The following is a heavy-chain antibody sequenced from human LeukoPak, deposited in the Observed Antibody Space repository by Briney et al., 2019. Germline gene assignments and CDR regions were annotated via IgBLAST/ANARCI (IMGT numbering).Heavy chain of an antibody. V-gene: IGHV3-30-3*01. Sequence: PGGSLRLSCAASGFTFSSYAMHWVRQAPGKGLEWVAVISYDGSNKYYADSVKGRFTISRDSSKNTLYLQMNSLRAEDTAVYYCARGPGLNWFDPWGQGTLVTVSS. CDR3: ARGPGLNWFDP. CDR2: ISYDGSNK. CDR1: GFTFSSYA. J-gene: IGHJ5*02.